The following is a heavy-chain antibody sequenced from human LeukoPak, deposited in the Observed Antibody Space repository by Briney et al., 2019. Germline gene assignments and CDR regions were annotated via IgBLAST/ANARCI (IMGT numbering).Heavy chain of an antibody. CDR3: ARDFSFKTPSYMDV. J-gene: IGHJ6*03. CDR2: IKQDGSEK. Sequence: GGSLRLSCAASGFTFSTYTMNWVRQAPGKGLEWVANIKQDGSEKYYVDSVKGRFTISRDNAKNSLYLQMNSLRAEDTAVYYCARDFSFKTPSYMDVWGKGTTVTVSS. CDR1: GFTFSTYT. V-gene: IGHV3-7*01. D-gene: IGHD4-23*01.